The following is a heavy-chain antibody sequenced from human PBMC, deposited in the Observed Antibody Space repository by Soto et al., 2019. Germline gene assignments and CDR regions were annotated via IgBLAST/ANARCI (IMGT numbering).Heavy chain of an antibody. V-gene: IGHV3-23*01. CDR2: IGGTGADT. J-gene: IGHJ5*01. D-gene: IGHD6-19*01. CDR1: RFTFSDYA. Sequence: DVQLLESGGGLVQPGGSLTLSCAASRFTFSDYAISWVRQAPGQGLEWVSAIGGTGADTYYADSVRGRFTVSRDNSKNTLFLQLNSLRDEDTAVYYCAKDAVAYNGKWDWFDSWGQGTLVTVSS. CDR3: AKDAVAYNGKWDWFDS.